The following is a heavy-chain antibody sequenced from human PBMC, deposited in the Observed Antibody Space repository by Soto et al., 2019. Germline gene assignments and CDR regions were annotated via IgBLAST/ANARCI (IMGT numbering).Heavy chain of an antibody. D-gene: IGHD1-7*01. CDR2: IWYDGSNK. CDR1: GFTFSSYG. V-gene: IGHV3-33*01. CDR3: ARGWNLYCFDY. Sequence: QVQLVESGGGVVQPGRSLRLSCAASGFTFSSYGMHWVRQAPGKGLEWVAVIWYDGSNKYYADSVKGRFTISRDNSKNTLYLQMNSLRAEDTAVYYCARGWNLYCFDYWGQGTLVTVSS. J-gene: IGHJ4*02.